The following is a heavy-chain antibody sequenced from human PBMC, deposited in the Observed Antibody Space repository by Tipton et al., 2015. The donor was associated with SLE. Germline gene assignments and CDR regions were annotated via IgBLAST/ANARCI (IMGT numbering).Heavy chain of an antibody. V-gene: IGHV4-39*07. CDR2: IYYSGTT. J-gene: IGHJ4*02. CDR1: GGSISSSSYY. D-gene: IGHD3-22*01. CDR3: ARIAEVVIVDY. Sequence: TLSLTCAVSGGSISSSSYYWGWIRQPPGKGLEWIGSIYYSGTTYYNPSLKSRVTISLDTSKNQFSLKVSSVTAADTAVYYCARIAEVVIVDYWGQGTLVTVSS.